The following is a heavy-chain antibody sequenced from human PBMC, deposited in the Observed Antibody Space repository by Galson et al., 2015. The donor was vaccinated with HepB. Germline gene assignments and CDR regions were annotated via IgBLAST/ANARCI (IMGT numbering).Heavy chain of an antibody. V-gene: IGHV3-23*01. Sequence: SLRLSCAASGLPFGHFAMAWVRQAPGKGLEWVATILGSGGRSYYADSVRGRFTVSRDNSKNTLYLQMNSLTADDTAKYFCAKHKGRELANYCMDVWGTGTTVIVS. J-gene: IGHJ6*03. CDR3: AKHKGRELANYCMDV. D-gene: IGHD1-7*01. CDR1: GLPFGHFA. CDR2: ILGSGGRS.